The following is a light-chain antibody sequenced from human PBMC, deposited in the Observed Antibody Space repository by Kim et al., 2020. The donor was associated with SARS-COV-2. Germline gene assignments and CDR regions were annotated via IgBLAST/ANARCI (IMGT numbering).Light chain of an antibody. Sequence: VQRTATQRGADRDSGITWDQRQPERCRRYLMRVNSDGRHSKGDGIPDRFSGSGSGAERFLTISSLKSDDEADYFCQTWGPGIDWVFGGGTQLTVL. CDR2: VNSDGRH. V-gene: IGLV4-69*01. CDR3: QTWGPGIDWV. CDR1: GADRDSG. J-gene: IGLJ3*02.